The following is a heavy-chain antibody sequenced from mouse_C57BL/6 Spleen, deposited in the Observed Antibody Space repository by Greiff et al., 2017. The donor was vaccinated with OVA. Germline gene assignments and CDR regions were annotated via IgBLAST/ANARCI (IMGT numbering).Heavy chain of an antibody. Sequence: QVQLQQSRAELAKPGASVKLSCKASGYTFTSYWMHWVKQRPGQGLEWIGYINPSSGYTKYNQKFKDKATLTADKSSSTAYMQLSSLTYEDSAVYYCARNYGSSYDYFDYWGQGTTLTVSS. CDR2: INPSSGYT. D-gene: IGHD1-1*01. CDR1: GYTFTSYW. J-gene: IGHJ2*01. CDR3: ARNYGSSYDYFDY. V-gene: IGHV1-7*01.